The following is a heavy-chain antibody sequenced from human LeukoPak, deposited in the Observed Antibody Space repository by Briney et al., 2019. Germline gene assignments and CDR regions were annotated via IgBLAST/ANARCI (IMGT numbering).Heavy chain of an antibody. Sequence: SETLSPTCTVSGGSINNSYWSWIRQPPGKGLEWIGYIYYSGNTNYNPSLKSRVTISIDTSKNQFSLKLSSVTAADTAVYYCASEAYGPERAYYFNYWGQGTLVTVSS. J-gene: IGHJ4*02. CDR3: ASEAYGPERAYYFNY. CDR1: GGSINNSY. V-gene: IGHV4-59*01. CDR2: IYYSGNT. D-gene: IGHD1-1*01.